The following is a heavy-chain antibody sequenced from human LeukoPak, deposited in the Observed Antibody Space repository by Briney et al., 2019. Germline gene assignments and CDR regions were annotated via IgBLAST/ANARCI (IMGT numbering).Heavy chain of an antibody. J-gene: IGHJ5*02. Sequence: ASVKVSCKASGYTFTGYYMHWVRQAPGQGLEWMGWINPNSGGTNYAQKSQGRVTMTRDTSISTAYMELSRLRSDDTAVYYCAREQDVSSSWYQGYNWFDPWGQGTLVTVSS. D-gene: IGHD6-13*01. CDR3: AREQDVSSSWYQGYNWFDP. CDR2: INPNSGGT. CDR1: GYTFTGYY. V-gene: IGHV1-2*02.